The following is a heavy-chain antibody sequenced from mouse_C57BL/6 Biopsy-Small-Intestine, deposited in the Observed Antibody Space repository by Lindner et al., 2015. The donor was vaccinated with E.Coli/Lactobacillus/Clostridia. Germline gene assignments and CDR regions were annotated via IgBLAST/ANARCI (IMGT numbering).Heavy chain of an antibody. D-gene: IGHD1-1*01. V-gene: IGHV1-81*01. J-gene: IGHJ4*01. CDR3: ARQETTSLDH. CDR2: IIPILGLA. Sequence: SVKVSCKTSGVTLNNYAISWVRQAPGQGLEWMGRIIPILGLANYAQKFQGRVTITADKSTRTAYMELSSLRSEDTAVYCCARQETTSLDHWGQGTPVTVSS. CDR1: GVTLNNYA.